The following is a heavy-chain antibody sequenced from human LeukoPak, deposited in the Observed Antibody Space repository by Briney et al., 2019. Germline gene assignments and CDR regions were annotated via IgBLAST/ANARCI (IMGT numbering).Heavy chain of an antibody. D-gene: IGHD3-10*01. CDR2: MNPNSGNA. CDR3: ARTGRTTRSYGSGSFWGYHYYYMDV. J-gene: IGHJ6*03. V-gene: IGHV1-8*01. Sequence: ASVKVSCEASGYTFTSYDINWVRLATGQGLEWMGWMNPNSGNAAYAQKFQGRVTMTGNTSISTAYMELTSLKSEDTAVYYCARTGRTTRSYGSGSFWGYHYYYMDVWGKGTTVTIAS. CDR1: GYTFTSYD.